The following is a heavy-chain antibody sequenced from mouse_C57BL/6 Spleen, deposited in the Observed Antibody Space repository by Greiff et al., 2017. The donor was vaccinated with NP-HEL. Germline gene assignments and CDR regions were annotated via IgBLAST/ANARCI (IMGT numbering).Heavy chain of an antibody. Sequence: QVQLQQPGAELVKPGASVKLSCKASGYTFTSYWMHWVKQRPGQGLEWIGMIHPNSGSTNYNEKFKSKATLTVDKSSSTAYMQLSSLTSEDSAVYYCAKGYGSSFAMGYWGQGTSVTVSS. D-gene: IGHD1-1*01. J-gene: IGHJ4*01. V-gene: IGHV1-64*01. CDR2: IHPNSGST. CDR3: AKGYGSSFAMGY. CDR1: GYTFTSYW.